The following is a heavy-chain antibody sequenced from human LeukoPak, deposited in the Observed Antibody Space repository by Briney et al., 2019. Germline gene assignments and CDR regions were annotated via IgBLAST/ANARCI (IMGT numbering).Heavy chain of an antibody. D-gene: IGHD2-15*01. Sequence: SETLSLTCAVYGGSFSGYYWSWIRQPPGKGPEWIGEINHSGSTNYNPSLKSRVTISVDTSKNQFSLKLGSVTAADTAVYYCAREALYCSGGSCLDYWGQGTLVTVSS. CDR2: INHSGST. J-gene: IGHJ4*02. V-gene: IGHV4-34*01. CDR3: AREALYCSGGSCLDY. CDR1: GGSFSGYY.